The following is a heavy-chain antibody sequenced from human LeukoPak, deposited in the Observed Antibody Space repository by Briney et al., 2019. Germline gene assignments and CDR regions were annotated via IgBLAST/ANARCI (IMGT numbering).Heavy chain of an antibody. Sequence: SETLSLTCTVSGYSISSGYYWGWIRQPPGQGLEWIGSIYHSGSTYYNPSLKSRVTISVDTSKNQFSLKLSSVTAADTAVYYCARGITTAYYYYYYMDVWGKGTTVTVSS. CDR2: IYHSGST. CDR3: ARGITTAYYYYYYMDV. V-gene: IGHV4-38-2*02. J-gene: IGHJ6*03. CDR1: GYSISSGYY. D-gene: IGHD3-3*01.